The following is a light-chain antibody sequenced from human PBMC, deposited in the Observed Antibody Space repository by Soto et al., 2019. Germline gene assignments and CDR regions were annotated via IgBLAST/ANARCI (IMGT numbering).Light chain of an antibody. CDR3: QQYDIGSA. CDR1: QSVSTN. J-gene: IGKJ4*01. CDR2: GAS. Sequence: EIVMTQSAATLSVSPGERATLSCRASQSVSTNLAWYQQKPGQAPRLLIYGASTRATGIPARFSGSGSGTEFTLTISSLQSEDFAVYYCQQYDIGSAFGGGTKVDIK. V-gene: IGKV3-15*01.